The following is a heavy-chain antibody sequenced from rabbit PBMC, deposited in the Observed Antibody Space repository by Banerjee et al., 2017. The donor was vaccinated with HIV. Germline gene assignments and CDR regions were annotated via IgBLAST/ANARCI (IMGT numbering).Heavy chain of an antibody. J-gene: IGHJ4*01. D-gene: IGHD2-1*01. Sequence: QSLEESGGDLVKPGASLTLTCTASRFSFSSSYYLCWVRQAPGKGLELIACIYTGSGSTYYASWAKGRFTISKTSSTTVTLQMTSLTAADTATYFCARNYDLWGPGTLVTVS. CDR1: RFSFSSSYY. CDR2: IYTGSGST. V-gene: IGHV1S40*01. CDR3: ARNYDL.